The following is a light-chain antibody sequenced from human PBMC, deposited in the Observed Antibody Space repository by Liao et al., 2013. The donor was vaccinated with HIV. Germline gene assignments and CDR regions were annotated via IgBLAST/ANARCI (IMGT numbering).Light chain of an antibody. CDR3: QVWNTGDDHPV. Sequence: YDLTQPPSVSVSPGQTASITCSGDTLGEKYVTWYQQRPGQSPVVVIYEDSKRPSGIPERFSGSNSGNTATLTISRVEAGDEADYYCQVWNTGDDHPVFGGGTKLTVL. CDR2: EDS. J-gene: IGLJ3*02. V-gene: IGLV3-1*01. CDR1: TLGEKY.